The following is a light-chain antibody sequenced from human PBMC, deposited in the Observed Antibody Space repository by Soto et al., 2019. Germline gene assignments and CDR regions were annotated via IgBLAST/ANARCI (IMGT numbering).Light chain of an antibody. CDR1: QTVLYISNNKNY. Sequence: DIVMTQSPDSLAVSLGERATIDCKSSQTVLYISNNKNYLAWYQQKPGQPPKLLIYWASTRESGVPDRFSGSGSATDFPLTISSLQEEDVAVYYCQKFFTTPWTFGRGTKVEIK. V-gene: IGKV4-1*01. J-gene: IGKJ1*01. CDR3: QKFFTTPWT. CDR2: WAS.